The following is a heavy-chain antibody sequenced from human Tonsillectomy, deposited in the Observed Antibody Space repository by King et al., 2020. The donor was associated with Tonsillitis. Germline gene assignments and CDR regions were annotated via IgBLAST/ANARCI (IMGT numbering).Heavy chain of an antibody. D-gene: IGHD3-3*01. CDR3: ARDATNYDFWSGYFDY. Sequence: QLQESGPGLVKPSETLSLTCTVSGGSISSYYWSWIRQPPGKGLEWIGYIYYSGSTNYNPSLKSRVTISVDTSKNQFSLKLSSVTAADTAVYYCARDATNYDFWSGYFDYWGQGTLVTVSS. J-gene: IGHJ4*02. CDR1: GGSISSYY. V-gene: IGHV4-59*01. CDR2: IYYSGST.